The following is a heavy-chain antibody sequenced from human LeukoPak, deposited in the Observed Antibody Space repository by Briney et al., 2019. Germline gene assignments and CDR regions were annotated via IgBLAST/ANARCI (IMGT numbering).Heavy chain of an antibody. CDR2: IYSGGST. CDR3: ARHGVTTRLYYFDY. J-gene: IGHJ4*02. D-gene: IGHD2-21*02. V-gene: IGHV3-53*01. CDR1: GFTVSSNY. Sequence: GGTLRLSCAASGFTVSSNYMSWVRQAPGKGLEWVSVIYSGGSTYYADSVKGRFTISRDNSKNTLYLQMNSLRAEDTAVYYCARHGVTTRLYYFDYWGQGTLVTVSS.